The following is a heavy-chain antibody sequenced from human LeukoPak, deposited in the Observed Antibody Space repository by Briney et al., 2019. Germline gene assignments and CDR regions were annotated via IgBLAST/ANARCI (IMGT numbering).Heavy chain of an antibody. CDR1: GGSVSSGGYY. J-gene: IGHJ4*02. Sequence: SETLSLTCTVSGGSVSSGGYYWSWIRQPPGKGLEWIAYIYFTGSTNYNPSLKSRVTISADTFKNQFSLRLNSVTAADTAVYYCARSSRGYSGHDSGYWGQGTLVTVSS. CDR2: IYFTGST. CDR3: ARSSRGYSGHDSGY. V-gene: IGHV4-61*08. D-gene: IGHD5-12*01.